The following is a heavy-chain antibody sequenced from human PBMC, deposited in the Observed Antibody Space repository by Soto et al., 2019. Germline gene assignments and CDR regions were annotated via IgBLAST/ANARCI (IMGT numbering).Heavy chain of an antibody. D-gene: IGHD3-16*02. CDR3: ARAYYDFLWGSYRFDY. V-gene: IGHV3-7*01. CDR1: GFTFSRYW. Sequence: EVHLVESGGGLVQPGGSLRLSCAASGFTFSRYWMSWVRQAPGKGLEWVANIKEDGSEKKNVDSVKGRFTISRDNAKNSLYLQMNGLRAVDTAVYYCARAYYDFLWGSYRFDYWGQGAMVTVSS. J-gene: IGHJ4*02. CDR2: IKEDGSEK.